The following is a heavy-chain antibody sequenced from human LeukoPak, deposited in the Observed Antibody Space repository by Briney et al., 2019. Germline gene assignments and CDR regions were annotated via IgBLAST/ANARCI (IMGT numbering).Heavy chain of an antibody. CDR3: ARPRKKDRGSGWFFDY. CDR2: INPNSGGT. CDR1: GYTFTGYY. J-gene: IGHJ4*02. D-gene: IGHD6-19*01. V-gene: IGHV1-2*02. Sequence: ASVKVSCKASGYTFTGYYMHWVRQAPGQGLEWMGWINPNSGGTNYAQKFQGRVTMTRDTSISTAYMELSRLRSDDTAVYYCARPRKKDRGSGWFFDYWGQGTLVTVSS.